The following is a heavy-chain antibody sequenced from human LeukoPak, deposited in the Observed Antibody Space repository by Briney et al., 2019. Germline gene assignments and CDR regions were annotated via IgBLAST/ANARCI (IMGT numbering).Heavy chain of an antibody. D-gene: IGHD3-10*01. CDR1: GGTFNNYA. J-gene: IGHJ5*02. V-gene: IGHV1-69*01. CDR3: ALGSRGVMTDWFDP. Sequence: SVKVSCKATGGTFNNYAISWVRQAPGQGLEWMGGIIPMFGTANYAQKYQGRVTITADESTSTAHIELSSLRSEDTAMYYCALGSRGVMTDWFDPWGQGTLVTVSS. CDR2: IIPMFGTA.